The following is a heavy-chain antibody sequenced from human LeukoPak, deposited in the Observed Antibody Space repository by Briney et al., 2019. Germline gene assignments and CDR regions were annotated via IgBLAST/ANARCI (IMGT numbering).Heavy chain of an antibody. CDR3: ARGRIVVVPAAPIDY. D-gene: IGHD2-2*01. Sequence: GSLRLSCAASGFTFSDYYMSWIRQAPGKGLEWVSYISSSGSTMYYAVSVKGRFTISRDNAKNSLYLQKNSLRAEDTAMYYCARGRIVVVPAAPIDYWGQGTLVTVSS. V-gene: IGHV3-11*04. J-gene: IGHJ4*02. CDR2: ISSSGSTM. CDR1: GFTFSDYY.